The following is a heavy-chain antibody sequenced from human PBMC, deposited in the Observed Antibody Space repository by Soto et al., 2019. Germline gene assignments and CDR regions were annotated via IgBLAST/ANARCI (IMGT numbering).Heavy chain of an antibody. CDR1: GFTFSSYS. CDR3: ARDHERGCRGGSCYPGH. V-gene: IGHV3-21*01. J-gene: IGHJ1*01. CDR2: ISSSSSYI. D-gene: IGHD2-15*01. Sequence: EVQLVESGGGLVKPGGSLRLSCAASGFTFSSYSMNWVRQAPGKGLEWVSSISSSSSYIYYADSVKGRFTISRDNAKNSLYLQMNSLRAEDTAVYYCARDHERGCRGGSCYPGHWGQGTLVTVSS.